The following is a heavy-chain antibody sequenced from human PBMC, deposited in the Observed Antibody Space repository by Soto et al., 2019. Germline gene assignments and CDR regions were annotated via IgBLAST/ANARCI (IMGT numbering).Heavy chain of an antibody. CDR2: ITVSAGST. Sequence: GGSLRLSCATSGFPFNNYAMSWVRQAPGKPLEWVSTITVSAGSTYYADSVKGRFTISRDNSRNMLFLQMNSLRPDDTAVYYCARAPSGSYPEFDYWGQGTLVTVSS. D-gene: IGHD1-26*01. CDR3: ARAPSGSYPEFDY. CDR1: GFPFNNYA. J-gene: IGHJ4*02. V-gene: IGHV3-23*01.